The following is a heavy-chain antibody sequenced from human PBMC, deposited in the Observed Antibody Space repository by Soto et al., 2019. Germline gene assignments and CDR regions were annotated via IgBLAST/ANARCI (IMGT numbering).Heavy chain of an antibody. D-gene: IGHD2-15*01. CDR3: ARSRGYCSGGSCYSSLYYYYMDV. CDR2: IKQDGSEK. CDR1: GFTFSSYW. J-gene: IGHJ6*03. V-gene: IGHV3-7*01. Sequence: GGYLRLSCAASGFTFSSYWMSWVRQAPGKGQEWVANIKQDGSEKYYVDSVKGRYTISSDNAKNALYLQMNSLRAEDTAVYYCARSRGYCSGGSCYSSLYYYYMDVWGKGTTVTVYS.